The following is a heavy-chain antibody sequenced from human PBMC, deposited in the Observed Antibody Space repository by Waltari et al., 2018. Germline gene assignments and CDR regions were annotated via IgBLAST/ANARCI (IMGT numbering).Heavy chain of an antibody. V-gene: IGHV3-7*01. J-gene: IGHJ4*02. CDR1: GFTFTDYW. Sequence: EVQLVESGGGLVQPGGSLRLSCTASGFTFTDYWMFWVRQAPGKRLEWVANIRQDGNEKYYGESVKGRFTISRDNAKNSLYLQMNSLRAEDTAIYYCARALHYWGRGVLVTVSS. CDR3: ARALHY. CDR2: IRQDGNEK.